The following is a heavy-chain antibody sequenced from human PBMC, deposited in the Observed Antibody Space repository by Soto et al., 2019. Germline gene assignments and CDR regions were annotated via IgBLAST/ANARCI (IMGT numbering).Heavy chain of an antibody. V-gene: IGHV2-70*01. Sequence: SGPTLVNPTQTLTLTCTFSGFSLSTSAMCVSWIRQPPGKALEWLALIDWDDNRYYSTSLKTRVTISKDTCKNQVVLTMTNMDPVETATYYCVRSRLWFGGGAGMDVWRQGTTVAVSS. D-gene: IGHD3-10*01. CDR2: IDWDDNR. CDR3: VRSRLWFGGGAGMDV. J-gene: IGHJ6*02. CDR1: GFSLSTSAMC.